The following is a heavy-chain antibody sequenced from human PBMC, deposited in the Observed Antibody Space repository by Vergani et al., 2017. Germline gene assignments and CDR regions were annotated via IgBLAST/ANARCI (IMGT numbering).Heavy chain of an antibody. CDR1: GFTFSNYG. CDR3: ARDTVTGSRYFDY. Sequence: QVQLVESVGGVVQPGGSLRLSCGASGFTFSNYGMHWVRQAPGKGLEWVTFIRYDGSNTYYADSVKGRFTISRDNSKNTLFLQMNSLRPEDTAVYYCARDTVTGSRYFDYWGQGTLVTVSS. J-gene: IGHJ4*02. D-gene: IGHD6-19*01. V-gene: IGHV3-30*02. CDR2: IRYDGSNT.